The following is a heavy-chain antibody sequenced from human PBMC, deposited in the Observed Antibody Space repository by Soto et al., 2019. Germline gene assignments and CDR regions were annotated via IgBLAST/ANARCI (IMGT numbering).Heavy chain of an antibody. CDR3: ARRVGYSYGIMDV. CDR2: INTDGSST. Sequence: GGSLRLSCAASGFTFSTYWMHWVRQVPGKGLVWVSRINTDGSSTSYADSVKGRFTISRDNAKNVLSLQMNSLRVEDTGVYFCARRVGYSYGIMDVWGQGTTVTVSS. D-gene: IGHD5-18*01. V-gene: IGHV3-74*01. CDR1: GFTFSTYW. J-gene: IGHJ6*02.